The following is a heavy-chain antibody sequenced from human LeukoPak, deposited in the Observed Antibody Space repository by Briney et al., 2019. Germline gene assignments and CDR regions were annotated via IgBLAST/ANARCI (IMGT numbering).Heavy chain of an antibody. J-gene: IGHJ4*02. CDR1: GGSISSSSYY. V-gene: IGHV4-39*07. CDR2: IYYSGST. CDR3: ARLRIAAAVPDY. D-gene: IGHD6-13*01. Sequence: SETLSLTCTVSGGSISSSSYYWGWIRQPPGKGLEWIGSIYYSGSTYYNPSLKSRVTISVDTSKNQFSLKLSSVTAADTAVYYCARLRIAAAVPDYWGQGTLVTVSS.